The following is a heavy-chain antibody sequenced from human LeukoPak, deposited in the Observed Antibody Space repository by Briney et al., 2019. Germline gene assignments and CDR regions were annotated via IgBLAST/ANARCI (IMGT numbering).Heavy chain of an antibody. Sequence: ASVKVSCKASGYIFSDYYMHWVRQAPGRGFEWMGWISRRSGATKIAEKFQGRVTLTRDTSISTAYVELTNLASDDTAVYYWVSWAGGNSDVASFDYWGQGTLVIVSS. V-gene: IGHV1-2*02. CDR1: GYIFSDYY. J-gene: IGHJ4*02. D-gene: IGHD2-21*01. CDR2: ISRRSGAT. CDR3: VSWAGGNSDVASFDY.